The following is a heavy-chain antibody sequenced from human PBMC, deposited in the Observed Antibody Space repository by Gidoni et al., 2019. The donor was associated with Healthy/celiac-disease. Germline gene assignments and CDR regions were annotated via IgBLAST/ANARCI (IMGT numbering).Heavy chain of an antibody. J-gene: IGHJ4*02. CDR1: GFTFSSHG. D-gene: IGHD4-17*01. CDR2: ISYDGSNK. CDR3: AKIHFLDSPTAESAGVDY. Sequence: QVQLVESGGGVVQPGRSLRLSCAASGFTFSSHGLHWVRQAPGKGLEWVAVISYDGSNKYYADSVKGRFTISRDNSKNTLYLQMNSLRAEDTAVYYCAKIHFLDSPTAESAGVDYWGQGTLVTVSS. V-gene: IGHV3-30*18.